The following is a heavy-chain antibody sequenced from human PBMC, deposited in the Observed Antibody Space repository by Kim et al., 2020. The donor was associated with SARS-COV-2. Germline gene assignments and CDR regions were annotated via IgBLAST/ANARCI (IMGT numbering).Heavy chain of an antibody. CDR3: ARARGYYYYYMDV. V-gene: IGHV5-51*01. J-gene: IGHJ6*03. Sequence: YHPPFQGKVTISADKSISTAYLQWSSLKASDTAMYYCARARGYYYYYMDVWGKGTTVTVSS.